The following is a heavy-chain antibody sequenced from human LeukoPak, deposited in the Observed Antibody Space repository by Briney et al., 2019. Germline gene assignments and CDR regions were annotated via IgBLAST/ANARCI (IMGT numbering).Heavy chain of an antibody. CDR3: ARLNGGY. CDR1: GGSLSTYY. J-gene: IGHJ4*02. CDR2: INYSGST. D-gene: IGHD7-27*01. V-gene: IGHV4-59*01. Sequence: SETLSLTCIVSGGSLSTYYWSWIRPPPGKGLEWIGYINYSGSTNYNPSLKSRVTISVDTSKNQFSLKLISVTAADTAVYYCARLNGGYWGQGTLVTVSS.